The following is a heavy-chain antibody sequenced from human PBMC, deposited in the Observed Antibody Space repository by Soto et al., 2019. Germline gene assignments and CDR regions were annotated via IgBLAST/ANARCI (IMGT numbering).Heavy chain of an antibody. D-gene: IGHD3-3*01. J-gene: IGHJ6*04. CDR1: GYTFTGYY. Sequence: ASVKVSCKASGYTFTGYYMHWVRQAPGQGLERMGWINPNSGGTNYEQKFQGWVTMTRDTSISTAYMELSRLRSDDTAVYYCARGGFLEWFAPYGFFMEVWGKGTTVSVSA. V-gene: IGHV1-2*04. CDR3: ARGGFLEWFAPYGFFMEV. CDR2: INPNSGGT.